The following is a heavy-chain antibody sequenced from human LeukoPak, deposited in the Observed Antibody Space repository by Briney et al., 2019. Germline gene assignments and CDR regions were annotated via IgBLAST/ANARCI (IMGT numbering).Heavy chain of an antibody. V-gene: IGHV3-30*02. CDR3: ARRAGAYSHPYDY. D-gene: IGHD4/OR15-4a*01. CDR1: GFTFSSYG. CDR2: IRYDGSNK. Sequence: GGSLRLSCAASGFTFSSYGMHWVRQAPGKGLEWVAFIRYDGSNKYSADSVKGRFTISRDNSKNTLYLQMNSLRAEDTAVYYCARRAGAYSHPYDYWGQGTLVTVSS. J-gene: IGHJ4*02.